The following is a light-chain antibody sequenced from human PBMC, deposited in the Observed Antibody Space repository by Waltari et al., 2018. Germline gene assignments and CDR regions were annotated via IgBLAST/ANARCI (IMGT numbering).Light chain of an antibody. CDR2: AAF. Sequence: IQLTQSPSSLSASVGDRVTITCRASQGISSYLAWYQQKPGKAPTLLIYAAFTLQSGVPSRFSGSGSGSDFTLTISSLQPEDFATYYCQQFNTYPLTFGQGTRLEIK. V-gene: IGKV1-9*01. CDR3: QQFNTYPLT. CDR1: QGISSY. J-gene: IGKJ5*01.